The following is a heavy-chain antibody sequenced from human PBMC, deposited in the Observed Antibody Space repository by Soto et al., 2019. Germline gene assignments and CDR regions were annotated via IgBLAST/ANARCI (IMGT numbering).Heavy chain of an antibody. J-gene: IGHJ4*02. CDR1: GGSISRYY. V-gene: IGHV4-59*01. Sequence: SETLALTCPVSGGSISRYYWSWIRQPPGKGLEWIGYIYYSGSTNYNPSLKSRVTISVDTSKNQFSLKLSSVTAADTAVYYCARSDGRYWGQGTLVTAPQ. CDR2: IYYSGST. CDR3: ARSDGRY.